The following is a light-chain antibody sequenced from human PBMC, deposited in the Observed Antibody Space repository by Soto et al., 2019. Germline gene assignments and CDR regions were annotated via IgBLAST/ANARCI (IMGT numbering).Light chain of an antibody. V-gene: IGKV1-12*01. Sequence: DIQMTQSPATPSASVGDRVTITMRVSQSIGSWLAWYQQKPGKAPKILIYAESSLQSGVPSRFSGSGSGTDFTLTISSLQPEDFATYYCKQANSFPITCGHGTRLEIK. CDR3: KQANSFPIT. CDR2: AES. J-gene: IGKJ5*01. CDR1: QSIGSW.